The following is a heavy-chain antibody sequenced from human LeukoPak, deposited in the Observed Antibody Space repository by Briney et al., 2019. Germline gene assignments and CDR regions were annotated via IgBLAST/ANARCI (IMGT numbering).Heavy chain of an antibody. CDR3: ATTRPHSSSWFDY. CDR1: GGSISSGDYY. Sequence: SQTLSLTCTVSGGSISSGDYYWSWIRQHPGMGLEWIGYIYYSGSTYYNPSLKSRVTISVDTSKNQFSLKLSSVTAADTAVYYCATTRPHSSSWFDYWGQGTLVTVSS. V-gene: IGHV4-31*03. CDR2: IYYSGST. J-gene: IGHJ4*02. D-gene: IGHD6-13*01.